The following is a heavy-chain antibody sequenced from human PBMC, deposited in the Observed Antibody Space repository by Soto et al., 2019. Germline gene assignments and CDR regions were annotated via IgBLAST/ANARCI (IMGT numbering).Heavy chain of an antibody. J-gene: IGHJ4*02. CDR2: IWYDGSNK. V-gene: IGHV3-33*01. D-gene: IGHD2-15*01. CDR3: ASLGYCSGGSCPAII. CDR1: GFTFSSYG. Sequence: GGSLRLSCAASGFTFSSYGMHWVRQAPGKGLEWVAVIWYDGSNKYYVDSVKGRFTISRDNSKNTLYLQMNSLRAEDTAVYYCASLGYCSGGSCPAIIWGQGTLVTVSS.